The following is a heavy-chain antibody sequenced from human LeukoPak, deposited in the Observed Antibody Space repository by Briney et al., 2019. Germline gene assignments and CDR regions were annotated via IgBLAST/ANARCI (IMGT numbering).Heavy chain of an antibody. J-gene: IGHJ3*01. CDR1: GYSISSGYY. CDR2: IYHSGST. Sequence: SETLSLTCTVSGYSISSGYYWGWIRQPPGKGLEWIGSIYHSGSTYYNPSLKSRVTISVDTSKNQFSLKLSSVTAADTAVYYCARGDFSSGPSRDAFDVWGQGTMATVSS. V-gene: IGHV4-38-2*02. CDR3: ARGDFSSGPSRDAFDV. D-gene: IGHD3-3*01.